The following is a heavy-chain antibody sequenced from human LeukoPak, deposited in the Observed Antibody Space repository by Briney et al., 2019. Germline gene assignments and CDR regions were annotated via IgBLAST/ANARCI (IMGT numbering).Heavy chain of an antibody. Sequence: ASVKVSCKASGYTFTSYYMHSVRQAPGQGLEWMGIINPSGGSTSYAQKFQGRVTMTRDTSTSTVYMKLSSLRSEDTAVYYCARDRVGVAAAGFDAFDIWGQGTMVTVSS. CDR3: ARDRVGVAAAGFDAFDI. V-gene: IGHV1-46*01. CDR1: GYTFTSYY. D-gene: IGHD6-13*01. J-gene: IGHJ3*02. CDR2: INPSGGST.